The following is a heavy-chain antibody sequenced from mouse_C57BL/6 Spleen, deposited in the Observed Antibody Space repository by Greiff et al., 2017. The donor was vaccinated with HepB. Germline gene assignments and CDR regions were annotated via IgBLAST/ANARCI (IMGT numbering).Heavy chain of an antibody. CDR2: INPNNGGT. J-gene: IGHJ3*01. CDR3: AREGYDSWFAY. CDR1: GYTFTDYN. V-gene: IGHV1-18*01. Sequence: EVKLQESGPELVKPGASVKIPCKASGYTFTDYNMDWVKQSHGKSLEWIGDINPNNGGTIYNQKFKGKATLTVDKSSSTAYMELRSLTSEDTAVYYCAREGYDSWFAYWGQGTLVTVSA. D-gene: IGHD2-4*01.